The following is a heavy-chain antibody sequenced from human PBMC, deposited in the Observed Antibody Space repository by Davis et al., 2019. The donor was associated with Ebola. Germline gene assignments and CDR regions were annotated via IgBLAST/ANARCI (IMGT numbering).Heavy chain of an antibody. J-gene: IGHJ4*02. Sequence: PGGSLRLSCAASGFTFSTYNMNWVRQAPGKGLEWVANIKQDGSEKYYVDSVKGRFTISRDNAKNSLYLQMNSLRAEDTAVYYCARDGQYYDFWSGYSDYWGQGTLVTVSS. V-gene: IGHV3-7*01. D-gene: IGHD3-3*01. CDR2: IKQDGSEK. CDR1: GFTFSTYN. CDR3: ARDGQYYDFWSGYSDY.